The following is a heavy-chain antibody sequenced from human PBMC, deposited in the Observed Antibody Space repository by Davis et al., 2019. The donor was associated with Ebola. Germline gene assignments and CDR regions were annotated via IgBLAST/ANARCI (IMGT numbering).Heavy chain of an antibody. Sequence: PSETLSLTCTVSGGSISSSSYYWGWIRQPPGKGLEWIGSIYYSGSTYYNPSLKSRVTISVDTSKNQFSLKLSSVTAADTAVYYCARELITLQTAYGDYSFDYWGQGTLVTVSS. CDR3: ARELITLQTAYGDYSFDY. CDR2: IYYSGST. CDR1: GGSISSSSYY. D-gene: IGHD4-17*01. J-gene: IGHJ4*02. V-gene: IGHV4-39*07.